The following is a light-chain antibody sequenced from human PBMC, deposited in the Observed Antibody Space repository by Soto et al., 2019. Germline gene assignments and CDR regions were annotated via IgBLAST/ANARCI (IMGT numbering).Light chain of an antibody. V-gene: IGKV3-15*01. J-gene: IGKJ1*01. Sequence: EIVMTQSPATLSVSPGERATLSCRASQSVSSNLAWYQQKPGQAPRLLIYGASNRATGIPARFSGSGSGTEFTLTISSLQSEDFAVYYCQPGFGQGTKVEIK. CDR2: GAS. CDR3: QPG. CDR1: QSVSSN.